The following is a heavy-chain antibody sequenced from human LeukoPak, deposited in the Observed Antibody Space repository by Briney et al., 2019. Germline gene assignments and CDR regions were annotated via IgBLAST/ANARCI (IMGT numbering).Heavy chain of an antibody. V-gene: IGHV4-34*01. CDR3: ARGLGYDILTGYNWFDP. J-gene: IGHJ5*02. CDR2: INHSGST. D-gene: IGHD3-9*01. CDR1: GGSFSGYY. Sequence: PSETLSLTCAVYGGSFSGYYWSWIRQPPGKGLEWIGEINHSGSTNYNPSLKSRVTISVGMSKNQFSLKLSSVTAADTAVYYCARGLGYDILTGYNWFDPWGQGTLVTVSS.